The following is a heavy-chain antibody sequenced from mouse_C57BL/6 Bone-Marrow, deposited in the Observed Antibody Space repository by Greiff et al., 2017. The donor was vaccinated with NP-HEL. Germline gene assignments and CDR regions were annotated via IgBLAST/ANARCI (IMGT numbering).Heavy chain of an antibody. CDR2: ISNLAYSI. CDR3: ARPGYGSSSAGLGY. V-gene: IGHV5-15*01. Sequence: EVMLVESGGGLVQPGGSLKLSCAASGFTFSDYGMAWVRQAPRKGPEWVAFISNLAYSIYYADTVTGRFTISSENAKNTLYLEMSSLRSEDTSMYYCARPGYGSSSAGLGYWGQGTLVTVSA. CDR1: GFTFSDYG. J-gene: IGHJ3*01. D-gene: IGHD1-1*01.